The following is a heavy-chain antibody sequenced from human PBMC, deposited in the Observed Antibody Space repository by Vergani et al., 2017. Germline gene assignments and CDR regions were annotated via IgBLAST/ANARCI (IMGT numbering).Heavy chain of an antibody. CDR1: GDSVSSNSAA. V-gene: IGHV6-1*01. J-gene: IGHJ6*02. CDR3: ARVSGYCSSTSCSGWGDYYYGMDV. CDR2: TYYRSKWYN. D-gene: IGHD2-2*01. Sequence: QVQLQQSGPGLVKPSQTLSLTCAISGDSVSSNSAAWNWIRQSPSRGLEWLGRTYYRSKWYNDYAVSVKSRITINPDTSKNQFSLQLNSVTAADTAVYYCARVSGYCSSTSCSGWGDYYYGMDVWGQGTTVTVSS.